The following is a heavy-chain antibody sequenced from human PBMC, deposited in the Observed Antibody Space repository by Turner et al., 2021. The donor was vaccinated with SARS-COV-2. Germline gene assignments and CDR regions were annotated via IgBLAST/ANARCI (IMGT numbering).Heavy chain of an antibody. Sequence: QVQLVESGGGVVQPGRSLRLSCAATGFTFSSYAIHWVRQAPGKGLEWVVVIWYHGSNKYYADSVKGRFTISRDNSKNTLYLQMNSLRAEDTSVYYCARDNTGDSSNWYSLGTFDIWGQGTMVTVSS. CDR3: ARDNTGDSSNWYSLGTFDI. J-gene: IGHJ3*02. V-gene: IGHV3-33*01. CDR2: IWYHGSNK. D-gene: IGHD6-13*01. CDR1: GFTFSSYA.